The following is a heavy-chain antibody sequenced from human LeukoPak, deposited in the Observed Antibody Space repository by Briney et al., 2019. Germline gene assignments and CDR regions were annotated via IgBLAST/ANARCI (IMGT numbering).Heavy chain of an antibody. Sequence: GGSLRLSCAASGFTFSSYGMHWVRQAPGKGLEGVAVIWYDGSNKYYADSVKGRFTISRDNSKNTLYLRMNSLRAEDTAVYYCARDSGYYGSGVGGRRGMDVWGKGTTVTVSS. V-gene: IGHV3-33*01. CDR1: GFTFSSYG. D-gene: IGHD3-10*01. CDR3: ARDSGYYGSGVGGRRGMDV. CDR2: IWYDGSNK. J-gene: IGHJ6*04.